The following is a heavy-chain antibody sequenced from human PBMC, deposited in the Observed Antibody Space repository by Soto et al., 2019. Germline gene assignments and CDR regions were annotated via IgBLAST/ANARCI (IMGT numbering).Heavy chain of an antibody. CDR3: AKDARQGFSSGWFFDY. CDR1: GFTFSSYA. J-gene: IGHJ4*02. D-gene: IGHD6-19*01. Sequence: LRLSCAASGFTFSSYAMSWVRQAPEKGLEWVSAISGSGGSTYYADSVKGRFTISRDHSKNRLYLQVNSLRAEDTAVYYCAKDARQGFSSGWFFDYWGQGTLVTVSS. CDR2: ISGSGGST. V-gene: IGHV3-23*01.